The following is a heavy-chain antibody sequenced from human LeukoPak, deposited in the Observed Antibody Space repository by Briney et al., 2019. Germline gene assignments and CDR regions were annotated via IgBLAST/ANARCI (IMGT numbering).Heavy chain of an antibody. CDR3: ARFAAGQRKGGYYFDY. Sequence: SETLSLTCTVSGGSISSYYWSWIRQPPGKGLEWIGYIYYSGSTNYNPSLKSRVTISVDKSKNQFSLKLSSVTAADTAVYYCARFAAGQRKGGYYFDYWGQGTLVTVSS. CDR1: GGSISSYY. J-gene: IGHJ4*02. V-gene: IGHV4-59*12. D-gene: IGHD6-13*01. CDR2: IYYSGST.